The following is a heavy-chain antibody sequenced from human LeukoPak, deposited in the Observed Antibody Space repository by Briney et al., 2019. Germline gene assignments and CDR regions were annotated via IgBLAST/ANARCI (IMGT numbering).Heavy chain of an antibody. CDR2: ISSSSSYI. J-gene: IGHJ6*02. Sequence: PGGSLRLSCAASGFTFSSYSMNWVRQAPGKGLEWVSSISSSSSYIYYADSVKGRFTISRDNAKNSLYLQMNSLRAEDTAVYYCARVGVTMVRGVIANSYYGMDVWGQGTTVTVSS. D-gene: IGHD3-10*01. V-gene: IGHV3-21*01. CDR3: ARVGVTMVRGVIANSYYGMDV. CDR1: GFTFSSYS.